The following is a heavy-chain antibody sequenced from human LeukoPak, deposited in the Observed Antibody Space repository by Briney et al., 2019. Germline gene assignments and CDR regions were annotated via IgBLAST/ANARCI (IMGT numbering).Heavy chain of an antibody. V-gene: IGHV4-39*02. J-gene: IGHJ4*02. CDR3: ARDREVGATGYYFDY. D-gene: IGHD1-26*01. CDR1: GDSISSSSSY. CDR2: INHSGST. Sequence: SETLSLTCTVSGDSISSSSSYWGWIRQPPGKGLEWIGEINHSGSTNYNPSLKSRVTISVDTSKNHFSLRLSSVTAADTAVYYCARDREVGATGYYFDYWGQGTLVTVSS.